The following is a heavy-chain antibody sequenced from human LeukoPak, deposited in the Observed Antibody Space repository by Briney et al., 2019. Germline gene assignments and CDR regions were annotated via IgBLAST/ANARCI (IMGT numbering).Heavy chain of an antibody. CDR1: GFMFSSYT. V-gene: IGHV3-30*01. J-gene: IGHJ6*03. CDR3: ARGGRKNYYYFMDV. CDR2: TSYDGRDK. Sequence: GRSLRLSCAASGFMFSSYTIRWVRQAPGKGLEWVAVTSYDGRDKYYADSVKGRFTISRDNSNNTLCLQMKSLRDEDAAVYYCARGGRKNYYYFMDVWGKGTTVTVSS.